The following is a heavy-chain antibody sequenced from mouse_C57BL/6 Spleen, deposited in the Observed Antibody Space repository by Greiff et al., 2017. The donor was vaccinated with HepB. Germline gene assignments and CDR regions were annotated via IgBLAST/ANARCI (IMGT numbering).Heavy chain of an antibody. CDR3: ARGGSYSYYSNYVEYFDV. V-gene: IGHV1-7*01. CDR1: GYTFTSYW. CDR2: INPSSGYT. D-gene: IGHD2-5*01. Sequence: VQLQESGAELAKPGASVKLSCKASGYTFTSYWMHWVKQRPGQGLEWIGYINPSSGYTKYNQKFKDKATVTADKSSSTAYMQLSSLTYEDSAVYYCARGGSYSYYSNYVEYFDVWGTGTTVTVSS. J-gene: IGHJ1*03.